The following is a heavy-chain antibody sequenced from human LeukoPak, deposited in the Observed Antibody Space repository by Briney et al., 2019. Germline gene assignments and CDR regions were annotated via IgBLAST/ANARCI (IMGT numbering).Heavy chain of an antibody. CDR2: IYYSGST. D-gene: IGHD6-13*01. CDR3: ARVVSSSWDYYYYMDV. J-gene: IGHJ6*03. V-gene: IGHV4-39*07. Sequence: SETPSLTCTVSGGSISSSSYYWGWIRQPPGKGLEWIGSIYYSGSTYYNPSLKSRVTISVDTSKNHFSLKLYSVTAADTAVYYCARVVSSSWDYYYYMDVWGKGTTVTISS. CDR1: GGSISSSSYY.